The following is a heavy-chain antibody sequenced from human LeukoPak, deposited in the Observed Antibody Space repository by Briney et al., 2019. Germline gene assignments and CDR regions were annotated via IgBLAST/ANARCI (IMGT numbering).Heavy chain of an antibody. Sequence: GGSLRLSCAASGFTFSSYWMSWVRQAPGKGLEWVANIKQDGSEKYYVDSVKGRFTISRDNAKNSLHLQMNSLRAEDTAVYYCARVPIGMVPAAIEAFDIWGQGTMVTVSS. CDR2: IKQDGSEK. J-gene: IGHJ3*02. D-gene: IGHD2-2*01. CDR1: GFTFSSYW. V-gene: IGHV3-7*01. CDR3: ARVPIGMVPAAIEAFDI.